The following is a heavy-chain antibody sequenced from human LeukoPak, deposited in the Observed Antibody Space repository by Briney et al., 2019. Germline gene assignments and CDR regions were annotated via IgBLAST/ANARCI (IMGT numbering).Heavy chain of an antibody. D-gene: IGHD6-19*01. CDR1: GFTLSTYA. V-gene: IGHV3-30-3*01. Sequence: GGSLRLSCAASGFTLSTYAMHWVRQAPGRGLEWVAVISYDSSNYYYADSVKGRFTISRDNAKNSLYLQMNSLRAEDTAVYYCARDLSEPHWYSSGWSLDVWGQGTTVTVSS. J-gene: IGHJ6*02. CDR2: ISYDSSNY. CDR3: ARDLSEPHWYSSGWSLDV.